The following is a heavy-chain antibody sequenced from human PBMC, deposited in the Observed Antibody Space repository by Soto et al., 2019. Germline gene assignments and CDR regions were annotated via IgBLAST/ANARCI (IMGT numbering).Heavy chain of an antibody. CDR2: ISAYNGNT. D-gene: IGHD3-16*01. J-gene: IGHJ4*02. V-gene: IGHV1-18*01. CDR3: ARDIGVGYDYIWGSYTPPFDY. CDR1: GYTFTSYG. Sequence: ASVKVSCKASGYTFTSYGISWVRQAPGQGLEWMGWISAYNGNTNYAQKLQCRVTMTTDTSTSTAYMELRSLRSDDTAVYYCARDIGVGYDYIWGSYTPPFDYWGQGTLVTVSS.